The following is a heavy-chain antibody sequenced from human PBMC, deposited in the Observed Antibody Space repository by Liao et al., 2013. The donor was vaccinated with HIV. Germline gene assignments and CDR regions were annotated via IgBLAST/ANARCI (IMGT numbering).Heavy chain of an antibody. CDR1: GGSISSYY. D-gene: IGHD3-3*01. Sequence: QVRLQQWERGLVKPSETLSLTCTVSGGSISSYYWSWIRQPPGKGLEWIGYIYYSGNTHYNPSLKSRVTMSVDTSKNQFSLKVSSVTAADAAVYYCARWGFTTGVVFDIWGQGTTVTVSS. CDR3: ARWGFTTGVVFDI. J-gene: IGHJ3*02. CDR2: IYYSGNT. V-gene: IGHV4-59*01.